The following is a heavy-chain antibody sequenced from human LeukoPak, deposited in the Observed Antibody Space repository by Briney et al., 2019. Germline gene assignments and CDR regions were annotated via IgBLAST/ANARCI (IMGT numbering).Heavy chain of an antibody. CDR2: INHSGST. V-gene: IGHV4-34*01. D-gene: IGHD2-2*02. Sequence: SETLSLTCAVYGGSFSGYYWSWIRQPPGKGLEWIGGINHSGSTNYNPSLKSRVTISVDTSKNQFSLKLSSVTAADTAVYYCARGCSSTTCYTGSGWFDPWGQGTLVSVSS. CDR3: ARGCSSTTCYTGSGWFDP. J-gene: IGHJ5*02. CDR1: GGSFSGYY.